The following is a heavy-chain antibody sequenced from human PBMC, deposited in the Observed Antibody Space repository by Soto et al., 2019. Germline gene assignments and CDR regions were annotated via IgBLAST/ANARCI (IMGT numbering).Heavy chain of an antibody. CDR3: AKNAEATIRVGFDC. D-gene: IGHD5-12*01. V-gene: IGHV3-23*01. Sequence: EVQLLESGGGLVQPGGSLRLSCAASGFTFSTYVMNWVRQAPGKGLEWVSTITVNGANTYYADSVKGRFTISRDNSKNTLHLQMNGLRVEDTAVYNCAKNAEATIRVGFDCWGQGTLVTVSS. CDR2: ITVNGANT. J-gene: IGHJ4*02. CDR1: GFTFSTYV.